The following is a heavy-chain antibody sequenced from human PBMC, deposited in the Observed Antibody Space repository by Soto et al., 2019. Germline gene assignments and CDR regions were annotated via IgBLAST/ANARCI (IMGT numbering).Heavy chain of an antibody. CDR3: ARDPSPYTSGWYGVDF. CDR1: GFIFRAYA. D-gene: IGHD6-19*01. V-gene: IGHV3-30*04. Sequence: LRLSHAAAGFIFRAYAMLWVRQARGKGLEWVAAISYDGTNKYYADSVKGRFTISRDNSKNTLFLQMNSLRAEDTAVYYCARDPSPYTSGWYGVDFWGQGTLVTVSS. J-gene: IGHJ4*01. CDR2: ISYDGTNK.